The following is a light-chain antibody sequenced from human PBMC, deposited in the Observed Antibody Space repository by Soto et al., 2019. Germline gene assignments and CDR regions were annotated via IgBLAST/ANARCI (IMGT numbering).Light chain of an antibody. J-gene: IGLJ2*01. CDR2: AVS. CDR1: SSDVGGYNY. V-gene: IGLV2-14*01. Sequence: QSALTQPASVSGSPGQSITISCTGTSSDVGGYNYVSWYQQHPGMAPKLMIYAVSNRPSGVSNRFSGSKSGNTASLTISGLQAEDEAHYYCSSYASSSSPYVVFGRGTKLTVL. CDR3: SSYASSSSPYVV.